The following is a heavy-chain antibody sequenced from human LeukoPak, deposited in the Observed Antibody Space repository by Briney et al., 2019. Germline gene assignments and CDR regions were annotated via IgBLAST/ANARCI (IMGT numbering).Heavy chain of an antibody. J-gene: IGHJ4*02. CDR2: ISVSGGST. V-gene: IGHV3-23*01. CDR3: ASSYGTSAYYPFDY. Sequence: PGGSLRLSCVASGFAFRNNAMSWVRQAPGKGLEWVSLISVSGGSTYYADSVKGRFTISRDNSKKTLYLQMTTLRAEDTAVYYCASSYGTSAYYPFDYWGQGTLVTVFS. CDR1: GFAFRNNA. D-gene: IGHD3-22*01.